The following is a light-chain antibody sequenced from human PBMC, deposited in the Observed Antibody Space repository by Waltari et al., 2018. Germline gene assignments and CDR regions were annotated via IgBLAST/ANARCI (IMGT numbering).Light chain of an antibody. CDR1: NIGTKS. Sequence: SYILTQVPSVSVAPGQTARISCGGTNIGTKSVHWYQRKQGQAPVLVVYDYRERPSGIPERFSGSNSGNTATLIISRAEAGDEADYYCQVWDNGSDPLPVFGGGTTLTVL. CDR3: QVWDNGSDPLPV. V-gene: IGLV3-21*02. CDR2: DYR. J-gene: IGLJ2*01.